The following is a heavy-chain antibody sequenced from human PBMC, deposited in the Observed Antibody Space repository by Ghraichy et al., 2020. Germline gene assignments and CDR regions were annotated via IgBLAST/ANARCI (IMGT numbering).Heavy chain of an antibody. D-gene: IGHD2-15*01. CDR3: ARDAHRYCSGGSCYSFDP. CDR2: ISYDGSNK. V-gene: IGHV3-30-3*01. CDR1: GFTFSSYA. J-gene: IGHJ5*02. Sequence: GGSLRLSCAASGFTFSSYAMHWVRQAPGKGLEWVAVISYDGSNKYYADSVKGRFTISRDNSKNTLYLQMNSLRAEDTAVYYCARDAHRYCSGGSCYSFDPWGQGTLVTVSS.